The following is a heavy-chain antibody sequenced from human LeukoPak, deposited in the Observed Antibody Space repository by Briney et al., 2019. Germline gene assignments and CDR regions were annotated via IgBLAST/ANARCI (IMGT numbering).Heavy chain of an antibody. Sequence: GASVNVSYKASGGTFSIYAISWVRQAPGQGLEWMGGIIPIFGTANYAQKFQGRVTITTDESTSTAYMELSSLRSEDTAVYYCAGRYCSSTSCYYPYYYYYIDVWGKGTTVTVSS. J-gene: IGHJ6*03. CDR3: AGRYCSSTSCYYPYYYYYIDV. V-gene: IGHV1-69*05. CDR1: GGTFSIYA. CDR2: IIPIFGTA. D-gene: IGHD2-2*01.